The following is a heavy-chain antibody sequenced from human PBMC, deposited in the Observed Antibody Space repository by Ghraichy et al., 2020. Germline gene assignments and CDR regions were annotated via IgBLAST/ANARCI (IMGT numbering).Heavy chain of an antibody. CDR3: ARDDYDILTGYYINDAFDI. V-gene: IGHV3-33*01. Sequence: GALRLSCAASGFTFSSYGMHWVRQAPGKGLEWVAVIWYDGSNKYYADSVKGRFTISRDNSKNTLYLQMNSLRAEDTAVYYCARDDYDILTGYYINDAFDIWGQGTMVTVSS. CDR1: GFTFSSYG. J-gene: IGHJ3*02. D-gene: IGHD3-9*01. CDR2: IWYDGSNK.